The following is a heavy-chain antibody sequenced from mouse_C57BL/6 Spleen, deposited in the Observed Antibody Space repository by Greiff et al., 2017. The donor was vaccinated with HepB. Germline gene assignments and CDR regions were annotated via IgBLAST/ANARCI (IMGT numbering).Heavy chain of an antibody. V-gene: IGHV14-2*01. CDR2: IDPEDGET. Sequence: EVQLQQSGAELVKPGASVKLSCTASGFNIKDYYMHWVKQRTEQGLEWIGRIDPEDGETKYAPTFQGKATITADTSSNTAYLQLSSLTSEDTAVYYCARSYGYDAFAYWGQGTLVTVSA. J-gene: IGHJ3*01. CDR3: ARSYGYDAFAY. D-gene: IGHD2-2*01. CDR1: GFNIKDYY.